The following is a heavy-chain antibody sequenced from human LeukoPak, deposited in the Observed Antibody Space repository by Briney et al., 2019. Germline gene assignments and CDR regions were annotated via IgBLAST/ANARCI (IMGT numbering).Heavy chain of an antibody. CDR1: GSTFTSYG. CDR2: TSAYSGNT. CDR3: ARGGITMFMESDY. V-gene: IGHV1-18*01. J-gene: IGHJ4*02. Sequence: GASVKLTCKSSGSTFTSYGNSWVRQAPGQGLERMGLTSAYSGNTNYVQKLQGRVTMTTDKSKSTAYMELRSLRSDDTAIYYCARGGITMFMESDYWGQGTMVTVSS. D-gene: IGHD3-3*01.